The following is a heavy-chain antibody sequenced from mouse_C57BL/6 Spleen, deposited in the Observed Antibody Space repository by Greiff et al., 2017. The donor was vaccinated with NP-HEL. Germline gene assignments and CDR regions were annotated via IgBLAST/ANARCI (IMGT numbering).Heavy chain of an antibody. V-gene: IGHV1-69*01. D-gene: IGHD1-1*01. Sequence: QVQLQQPGAELVMPGASVKLSCKASGYNFTSYWMHWVKQRPGQGLEWIGEIAPSDSSTNYNQKFKGKSTLTVDKSSSTAYIQRSSLTSEDSAVYYCARSDGSSSGAMDYWGQGTSVTVSS. CDR3: ARSDGSSSGAMDY. J-gene: IGHJ4*01. CDR2: IAPSDSST. CDR1: GYNFTSYW.